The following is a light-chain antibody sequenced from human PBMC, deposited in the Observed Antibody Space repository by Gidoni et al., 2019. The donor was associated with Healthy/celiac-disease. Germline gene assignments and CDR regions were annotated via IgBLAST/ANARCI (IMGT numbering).Light chain of an antibody. Sequence: DIQMTQSPSTLSASVGDRVTITCRASQSISSWLAWYQQKPGKAPKLLIYTASSLESGVPSRFSGSGSGTEFTLTISSLQPDDFATYYCQQYNSSPWTFXQXTKVEIK. V-gene: IGKV1-5*03. CDR1: QSISSW. CDR2: TAS. J-gene: IGKJ1*01. CDR3: QQYNSSPWT.